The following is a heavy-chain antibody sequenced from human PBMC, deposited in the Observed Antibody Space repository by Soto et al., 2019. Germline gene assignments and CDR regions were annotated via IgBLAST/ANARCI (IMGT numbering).Heavy chain of an antibody. D-gene: IGHD5-18*01. CDR1: GGSISSYY. CDR2: IYYSGST. CDR3: ATLGRGIEHDWFDP. V-gene: IGHV4-59*01. Sequence: SETLPLTYTVTGGSISSYYWGWIRQPPGKGLEWIGYIYYSGSTNYNPSLKSRVTISVDTSKNQFSLKLSSVTAADTAVYSCATLGRGIEHDWFDPWGQGTLVTVSS. J-gene: IGHJ5*02.